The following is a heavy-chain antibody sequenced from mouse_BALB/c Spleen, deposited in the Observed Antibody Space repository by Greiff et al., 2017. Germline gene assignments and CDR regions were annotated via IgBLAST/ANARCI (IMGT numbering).Heavy chain of an antibody. CDR3: ARSYGSRYVGLYYAMDY. D-gene: IGHD1-1*01. V-gene: IGHV1-55*01. Sequence: QVQLQQPGAELVKPGTSVKLSCKASGYNFTSYWINWVKLRPGQGLEWIGDIYPGSGSTNYNEKFKSKATLTVDTSSSTAYMQLSSLASEDSALYYCARSYGSRYVGLYYAMDYWGQGTSVTVSS. J-gene: IGHJ4*01. CDR2: IYPGSGST. CDR1: GYNFTSYW.